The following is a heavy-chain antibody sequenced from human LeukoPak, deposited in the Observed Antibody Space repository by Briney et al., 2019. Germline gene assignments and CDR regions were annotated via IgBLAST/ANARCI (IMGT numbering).Heavy chain of an antibody. D-gene: IGHD3-3*01. CDR2: IYYSGST. Sequence: SETLSLTCTVSGGSISSYYWSWIRQPPGKGLEWIGYIYYSGSTNYNPSLKSRVTISVDTPKNQFSLKLSSVTAADTAVYYCARLSKPIDFWSGYYYFDYWGQGTLVTVSS. CDR3: ARLSKPIDFWSGYYYFDY. J-gene: IGHJ4*02. CDR1: GGSISSYY. V-gene: IGHV4-59*08.